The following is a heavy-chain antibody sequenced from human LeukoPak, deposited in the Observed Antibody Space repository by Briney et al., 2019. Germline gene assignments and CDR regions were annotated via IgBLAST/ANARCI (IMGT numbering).Heavy chain of an antibody. CDR1: GGSISSGDYY. CDR3: ARAGYGSGTYYINY. CDR2: IFYSGIT. D-gene: IGHD3-10*01. Sequence: SETLSLTCTVSGGSISSGDYYWSWIRQPPGKGLEWIGYIFYSGITYYNPSLKCRITISVDTSKNQFSLKLTSVTAADTSVYYCARAGYGSGTYYINYWGQGTLVTVSS. J-gene: IGHJ4*02. V-gene: IGHV4-30-4*01.